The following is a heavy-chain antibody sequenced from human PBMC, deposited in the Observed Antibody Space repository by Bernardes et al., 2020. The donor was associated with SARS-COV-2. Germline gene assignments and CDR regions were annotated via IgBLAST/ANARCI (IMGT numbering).Heavy chain of an antibody. V-gene: IGHV3-48*01. D-gene: IGHD3-22*01. J-gene: IGHJ3*02. CDR1: GFTLSSYS. Sequence: GGSLRLSCAASGFTLSSYSMNWVRQAPGKGLEWLSFISSSSSTIYYAHSVKGRFTVSRDNAKNSLYLQMGSLRAADTAVYYCAREASYFDGSGFLDGVASDIWGQGTMVTVSS. CDR2: ISSSSSTI. CDR3: AREASYFDGSGFLDGVASDI.